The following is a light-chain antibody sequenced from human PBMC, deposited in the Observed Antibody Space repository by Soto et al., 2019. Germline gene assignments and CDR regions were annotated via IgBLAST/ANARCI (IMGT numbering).Light chain of an antibody. Sequence: QSVLTQPPSASGTPGQRVTLSCSGSSSNIGSETVNWYQHLPGTAPKLLIYSNTQRPSGVPDRFSGSKSGTSASLAISGLQSEEEADYYCASWDASLNGRVFGGGTKLTVL. CDR2: SNT. V-gene: IGLV1-44*01. J-gene: IGLJ2*01. CDR3: ASWDASLNGRV. CDR1: SSNIGSET.